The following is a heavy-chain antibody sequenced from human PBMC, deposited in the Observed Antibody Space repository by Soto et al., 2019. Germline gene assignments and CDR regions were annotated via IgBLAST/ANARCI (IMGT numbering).Heavy chain of an antibody. CDR3: ARDLGDCSSTSCSSFYYYVMDG. V-gene: IGHV1-18*01. CDR2: ISAYNGNT. CDR1: FYRFASYG. Sequence: SAEVSCQAWFYRFASYGSSCVRQAPGHGLEWMGWISAYNGNTNYAQKLKGRVTMTTDTSTSTAYMELRSLRSDDTAVYYCARDLGDCSSTSCSSFYYYVMDGWGQGNTVTVS. D-gene: IGHD2-2*01. J-gene: IGHJ6*02.